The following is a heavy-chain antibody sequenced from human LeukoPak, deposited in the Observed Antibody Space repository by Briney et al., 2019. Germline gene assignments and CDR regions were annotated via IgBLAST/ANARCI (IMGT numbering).Heavy chain of an antibody. CDR1: GFTFSTYW. V-gene: IGHV3-74*01. Sequence: HPGGSLRLSCAASGFTFSTYWMHWVRQAPGKGLEWVSRTNADGSSTSYADSVKGRFTISRDNAKNTLYLQMNSLRAEGTAVYYCARGGLEPVDYWGQGTLVTVSS. CDR3: ARGGLEPVDY. CDR2: TNADGSST. J-gene: IGHJ4*02. D-gene: IGHD1-1*01.